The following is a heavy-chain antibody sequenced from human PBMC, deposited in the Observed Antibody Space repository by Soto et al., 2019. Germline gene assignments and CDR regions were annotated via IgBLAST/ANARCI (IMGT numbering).Heavy chain of an antibody. V-gene: IGHV1-18*01. CDR3: AREPYSSGRYRRSDSPRLDY. J-gene: IGHJ4*02. D-gene: IGHD6-19*01. Sequence: ASVKVSCKASGYTFTRSGISWVRQAPGQGPEWMGWISSYNGDTNYTQTFQGRVTMTTDTSTSTAYMELTSLRSDDTAVYYCAREPYSSGRYRRSDSPRLDYWGQGTLVTVSS. CDR2: ISSYNGDT. CDR1: GYTFTRSG.